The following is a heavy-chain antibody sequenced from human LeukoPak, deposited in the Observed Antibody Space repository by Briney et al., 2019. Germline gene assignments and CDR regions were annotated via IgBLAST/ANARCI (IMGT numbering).Heavy chain of an antibody. CDR3: ARGPMITFGGVIVRSAFDI. Sequence: GASVKVSCKASGGTFSSYTITWVRQAPGQGLEWMGWISAYNGNTNYAQKLQGRVTMTTDTSTSTAYMELRSLRSDDTAVYYCARGPMITFGGVIVRSAFDIWGQGTMVTVSS. CDR2: ISAYNGNT. V-gene: IGHV1-18*01. D-gene: IGHD3-16*02. CDR1: GGTFSSYT. J-gene: IGHJ3*02.